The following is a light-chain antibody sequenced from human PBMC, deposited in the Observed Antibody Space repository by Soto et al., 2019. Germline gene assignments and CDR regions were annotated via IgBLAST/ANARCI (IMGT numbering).Light chain of an antibody. CDR2: EVN. CDR1: SSDVGAYKY. CDR3: NSYASGNSYV. J-gene: IGLJ1*01. V-gene: IGLV2-8*01. Sequence: QSVLTQPPSASGSPGQSVTISCTGTSSDVGAYKYVSWYQQHPGKAPKLMIYEVNKRPSGVPDRFSGSQSGNTASLTVSGLQAEDEADYYCNSYASGNSYVFGTGTKVTVL.